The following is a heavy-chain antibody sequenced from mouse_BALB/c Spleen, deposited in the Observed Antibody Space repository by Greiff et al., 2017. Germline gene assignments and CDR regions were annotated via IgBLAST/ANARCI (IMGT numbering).Heavy chain of an antibody. V-gene: IGHV2-4-1*01. Sequence: VHLVESGPGLVQPSQSLSITCTVSGFSLTSYGVHWVRQSPGKGLEWLGVIWSGGSTDYNAAFISRLSISKDNSKSQVFFKMNSLQADDTAIYYCARDYRYDYDAMDYWGQGTSVTVSS. CDR2: IWSGGST. D-gene: IGHD2-14*01. CDR1: GFSLTSYG. CDR3: ARDYRYDYDAMDY. J-gene: IGHJ4*01.